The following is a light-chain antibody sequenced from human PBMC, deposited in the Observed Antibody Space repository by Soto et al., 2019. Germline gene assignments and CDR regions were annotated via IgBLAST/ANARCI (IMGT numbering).Light chain of an antibody. J-gene: IGKJ2*01. Sequence: DIQMTQSPSSLSASVGARVTITCRASQSISSYLNWYQQRPGKAPKFLIYDASSLQSGVPSRFSGSGSGTDFTLTISSLQPEDFATYYCQQSYSTPHTFGQGTKLEIK. CDR1: QSISSY. CDR2: DAS. V-gene: IGKV1-39*01. CDR3: QQSYSTPHT.